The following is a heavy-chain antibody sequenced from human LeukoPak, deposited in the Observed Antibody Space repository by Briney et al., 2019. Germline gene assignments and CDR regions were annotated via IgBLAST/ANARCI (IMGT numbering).Heavy chain of an antibody. D-gene: IGHD3-10*01. Sequence: ASVKVSCKASGYTFITYYMHWVRQAPGQGLEWMGIINPSGGSTSYAQKFQGRVTMTRDMSTSTVYMELSSLRSEDTAVYYCARSPLTYFYHSGSYLGRYYFDSWGRGALVTVSS. V-gene: IGHV1-46*01. CDR3: ARSPLTYFYHSGSYLGRYYFDS. J-gene: IGHJ4*02. CDR1: GYTFITYY. CDR2: INPSGGST.